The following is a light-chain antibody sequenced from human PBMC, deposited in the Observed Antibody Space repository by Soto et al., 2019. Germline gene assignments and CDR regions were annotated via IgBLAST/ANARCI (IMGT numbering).Light chain of an antibody. CDR2: AAS. Sequence: DIEMTQSPSSVSASVGDRITITCRASESISNKLNWYQQKPGKAPALLISAASRLHSGVPSRFSGSGAGTDSALTISGLQHEDFASYYCYHGDRTPFAFGPGTKVDFK. V-gene: IGKV1-39*01. J-gene: IGKJ3*01. CDR1: ESISNK. CDR3: YHGDRTPFA.